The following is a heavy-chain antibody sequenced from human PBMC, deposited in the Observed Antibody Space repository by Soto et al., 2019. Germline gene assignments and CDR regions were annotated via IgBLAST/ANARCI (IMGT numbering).Heavy chain of an antibody. CDR3: ARDGGPGLSSSAEYYYMDV. J-gene: IGHJ6*03. D-gene: IGHD6-6*01. CDR1: GYTFTGYY. CDR2: INPNSGGT. V-gene: IGHV1-2*04. Sequence: ASVKVSCKASGYTFTGYYMHWVRQAPGQGLEWMGWINPNSGGTNYAQKFQGWVTMTRDTSISTAYMELSRLRSDDTAVYYCARDGGPGLSSSAEYYYMDVWGKGTTVTVSS.